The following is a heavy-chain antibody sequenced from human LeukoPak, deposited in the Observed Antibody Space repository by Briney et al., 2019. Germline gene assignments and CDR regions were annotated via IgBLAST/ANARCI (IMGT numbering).Heavy chain of an antibody. CDR3: ARGPTYGSRSDFLES. J-gene: IGHJ4*02. CDR2: LKEDVSAR. D-gene: IGHD3-10*01. CDR1: GFSISSHW. V-gene: IGHV3-7*01. Sequence: GGSLRLSCVASGFSISSHWMSWVRQAPGKGLEWVARLKEDVSARNLVDSVKGRFTISTDNAKNSLYLQMNSLRVEDTAVYYCARGPTYGSRSDFLESWGLGTLVTVSS.